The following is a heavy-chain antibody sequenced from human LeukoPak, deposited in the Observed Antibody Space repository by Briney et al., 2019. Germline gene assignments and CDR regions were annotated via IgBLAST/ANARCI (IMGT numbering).Heavy chain of an antibody. J-gene: IGHJ6*03. Sequence: GGSLRLSCAASGFTFSSYGMNWVRQAPGKGLEWLAFIRYDGTIKYYADSVKGRFTISRDDSKNTLYLQMNSLRAEDTAVYYCARVNGYSNYDSRYYYYYYYMDVWGKGTTVTVSS. V-gene: IGHV3-30*02. CDR2: IRYDGTIK. CDR3: ARVNGYSNYDSRYYYYYYYMDV. CDR1: GFTFSSYG. D-gene: IGHD4-11*01.